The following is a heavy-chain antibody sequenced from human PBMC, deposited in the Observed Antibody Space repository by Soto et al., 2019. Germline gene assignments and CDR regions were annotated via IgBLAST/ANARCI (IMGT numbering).Heavy chain of an antibody. Sequence: EVQFLESGGGVVRPGGSLRLSCVASGLNFASYAMTWVRQSSGKGLEWVACITGNGAVTSYTDSVRGRFTISRDNFKNTLYLHVDSLRADDTAVYYCGKDPNGDYFGAFDFWGQGTTVIVSS. CDR1: GLNFASYA. J-gene: IGHJ3*01. CDR3: GKDPNGDYFGAFDF. CDR2: ITGNGAVT. V-gene: IGHV3-23*01. D-gene: IGHD4-17*01.